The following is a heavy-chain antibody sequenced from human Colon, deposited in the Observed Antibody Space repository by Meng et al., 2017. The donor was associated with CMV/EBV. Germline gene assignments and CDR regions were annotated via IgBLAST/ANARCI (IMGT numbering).Heavy chain of an antibody. CDR2: INPNSGGT. D-gene: IGHD6-13*01. Sequence: QVQLVQSGAEVKKPGAPVKVSCKPSGYTFTGYYMHWVRQAPGQGLEWMGRINPNSGGTNYAQKFQGRVTVTRDTSISTAYMELSRLRSDDTAIYYCAREVEGSSSRYIDYWGQGTLVTVSS. V-gene: IGHV1-2*06. CDR3: AREVEGSSSRYIDY. J-gene: IGHJ4*02. CDR1: GYTFTGYY.